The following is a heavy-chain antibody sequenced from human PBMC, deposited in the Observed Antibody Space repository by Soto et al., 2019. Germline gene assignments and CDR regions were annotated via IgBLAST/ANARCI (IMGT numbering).Heavy chain of an antibody. V-gene: IGHV4-59*01. D-gene: IGHD2-15*01. CDR2: IYYSGST. CDR1: GGSISSYY. CDR3: ARARSHFDY. Sequence: NPSETLSLTCTVSGGSISSYYWSWIRQPPGKGLEWIGYIYYSGSTNYNPSLKSRVTISVDTSKNQFSLKLSSVTAADTAVYYCARARSHFDYWGQGTLVIVSS. J-gene: IGHJ4*02.